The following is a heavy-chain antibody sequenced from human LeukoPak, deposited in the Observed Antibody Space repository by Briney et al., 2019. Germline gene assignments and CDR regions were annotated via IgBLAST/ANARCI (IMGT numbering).Heavy chain of an antibody. V-gene: IGHV1-69*04. CDR2: IIPILGIA. J-gene: IGHJ4*02. Sequence: SVKVSCKASGGTFSSYAISWVRQAPGQGLEWMGRIIPILGIANYAQKFQGRVTITADKSTSTAYMELSSLRSEDTAVYYCARGMERNYYDSSGYVYWGQGTLVTVSS. CDR1: GGTFSSYA. CDR3: ARGMERNYYDSSGYVY. D-gene: IGHD3-22*01.